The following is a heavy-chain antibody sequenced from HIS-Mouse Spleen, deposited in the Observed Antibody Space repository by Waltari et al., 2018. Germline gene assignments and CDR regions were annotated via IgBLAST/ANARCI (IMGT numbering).Heavy chain of an antibody. CDR1: GFTFSSDS. V-gene: IGHV3-21*01. Sequence: EVQLVESGGGLVKPGGSLRLSCAPFGFTFSSDSMNWVRQAPGKGLEWVSSISSSSSYIYYADSVKGRFTISRDNAKNSLYLQMNSLRAEDTAVYYCARDPSGYDNHWGQGTLVTVSS. CDR2: ISSSSSYI. D-gene: IGHD5-12*01. J-gene: IGHJ5*02. CDR3: ARDPSGYDNH.